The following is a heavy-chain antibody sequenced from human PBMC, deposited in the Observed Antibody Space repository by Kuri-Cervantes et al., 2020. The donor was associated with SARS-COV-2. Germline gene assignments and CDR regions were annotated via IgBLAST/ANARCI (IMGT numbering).Heavy chain of an antibody. V-gene: IGHV3-23*01. CDR3: AKDPYYGFWSGYSPCFDY. J-gene: IGHJ4*02. D-gene: IGHD3-3*01. Sequence: GESLKISCAASGFTFSRYAMNWVRQAPGKGLEWVSVISGSGGSTYYADSVKGRFTISRDSSKNTLYLQMNSLRAEDTAVYYCAKDPYYGFWSGYSPCFDYWGQGTLVTVSS. CDR1: GFTFSRYA. CDR2: ISGSGGST.